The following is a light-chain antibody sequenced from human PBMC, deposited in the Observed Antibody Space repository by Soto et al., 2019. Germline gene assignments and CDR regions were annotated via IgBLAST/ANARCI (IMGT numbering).Light chain of an antibody. CDR1: QSVSSSIY. CDR3: QQYCSALT. V-gene: IGKV3-20*01. CDR2: GAS. J-gene: IGKJ4*01. Sequence: EIVLTQSPGTLSLSPGERATLSCRASQSVSSSIYLAWYQQKPGQAPRLLIYGASSRATGIPDRFSGSGSGTDFTLTISRLEPEDFAVYYCQQYCSALTFGGVTKVEIK.